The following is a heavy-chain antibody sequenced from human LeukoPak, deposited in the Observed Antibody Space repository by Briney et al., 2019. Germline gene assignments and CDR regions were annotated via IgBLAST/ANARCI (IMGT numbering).Heavy chain of an antibody. CDR3: ARDRLTSGSYFFDY. Sequence: QPGGSLRLSCADSAFTFSDYSMNWVRQAPRKGLEWISYISGRSSTIYYAGSVRGRFTISRDNAKNSMYLQMNSLRAEDTAVYYCARDRLTSGSYFFDYWGQGTLVTVSS. CDR2: ISGRSSTI. D-gene: IGHD1-26*01. CDR1: AFTFSDYS. J-gene: IGHJ4*02. V-gene: IGHV3-48*01.